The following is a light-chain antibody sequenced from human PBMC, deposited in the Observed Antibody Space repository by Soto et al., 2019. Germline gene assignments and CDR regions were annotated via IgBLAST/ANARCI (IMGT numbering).Light chain of an antibody. J-gene: IGLJ1*01. Sequence: QSALTQPASVSGSPGQSITISCTGTSRDVGAYNFVSWYQHHPGKAPKLMIYEVSNRPSGLSNRFSGSKSGNTASLTISGLKAEDEADYYCSSYTTSSTPVYVFGTGTKVTVL. CDR1: SRDVGAYNF. V-gene: IGLV2-14*01. CDR2: EVS. CDR3: SSYTTSSTPVYV.